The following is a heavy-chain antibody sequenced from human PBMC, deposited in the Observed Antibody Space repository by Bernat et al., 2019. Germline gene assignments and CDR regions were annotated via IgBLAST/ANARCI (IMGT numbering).Heavy chain of an antibody. V-gene: IGHV3-23*01. CDR2: ISGSGGST. Sequence: EVQLLESGGGLVQPGGSLRLSCAASGFTFSSYAMSWVRQAPGKGLEWVSAISGSGGSTYYADSVKGRFTISRDNSKNTLYLQMNSLRAEDTAVYYCAKEDITPEYYGDYSGSAVDYWGQGTLVTVSS. D-gene: IGHD4-17*01. J-gene: IGHJ4*02. CDR3: AKEDITPEYYGDYSGSAVDY. CDR1: GFTFSSYA.